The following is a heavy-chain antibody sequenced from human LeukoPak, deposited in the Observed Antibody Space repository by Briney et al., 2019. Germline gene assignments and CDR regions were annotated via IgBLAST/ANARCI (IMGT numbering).Heavy chain of an antibody. Sequence: PSETLSLTCTVSGGSISSYYWSWIRQPPGKGLEWIGYIYYSGSTNYNPSLKSRVTISVDTSKNQFSLKLSSVTAADTAVYYCANAVYDYVWGSYRNWGQGTLVTVSS. CDR3: ANAVYDYVWGSYRN. CDR1: GGSISSYY. J-gene: IGHJ4*02. CDR2: IYYSGST. D-gene: IGHD3-16*02. V-gene: IGHV4-59*01.